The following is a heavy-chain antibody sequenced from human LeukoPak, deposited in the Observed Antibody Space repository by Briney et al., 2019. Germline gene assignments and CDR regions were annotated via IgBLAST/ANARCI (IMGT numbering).Heavy chain of an antibody. CDR2: IYPNSGAT. V-gene: IGHV1-2*02. CDR3: ARSPQITIFGVVIDYYFDY. CDR1: GYTFTGYY. D-gene: IGHD3-3*01. Sequence: ASVKVSCKASGYTFTGYYMHWVRQAPGQGLEWMGYIYPNSGATKYAQKFQGRVTMTRDTSISTAYMELRSLRSDDTAVYYCARSPQITIFGVVIDYYFDYWGQGTLVTVSS. J-gene: IGHJ4*02.